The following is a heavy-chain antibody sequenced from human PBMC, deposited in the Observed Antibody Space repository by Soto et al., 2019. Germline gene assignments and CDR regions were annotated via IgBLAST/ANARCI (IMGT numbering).Heavy chain of an antibody. CDR3: ARLTFYDSRGYYCY. Sequence: EVQLVESGEGLDKPGGPQRLSCAPSGFTFRSNNMDWVRQTPGKGLQWVSSISTSSSYIYYADSVKGRFTISRVNAKNSLYLQMNSLRDDDSAVYYCARLTFYDSRGYYCYWGQGTLVTVSS. J-gene: IGHJ4*02. CDR1: GFTFRSNN. D-gene: IGHD3-22*01. CDR2: ISTSSSYI. V-gene: IGHV3-21*01.